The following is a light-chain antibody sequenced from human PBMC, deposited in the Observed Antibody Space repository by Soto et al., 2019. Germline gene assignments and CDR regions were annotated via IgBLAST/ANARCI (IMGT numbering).Light chain of an antibody. V-gene: IGKV3-11*01. J-gene: IGKJ4*01. CDR2: DAS. CDR1: QSVTDF. CDR3: QQRSKWPLT. Sequence: EILLTQSPVTLSLSPGEISTLSCRASQSVTDFLAWYQQKPGQAPRLLIYDASNRATGIPARFSGSGSGTDFTLTISSLEPEDFAVYYCQQRSKWPLTFGGGTKVDIK.